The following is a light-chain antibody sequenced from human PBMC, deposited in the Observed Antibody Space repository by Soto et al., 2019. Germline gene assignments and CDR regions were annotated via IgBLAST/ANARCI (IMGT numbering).Light chain of an antibody. CDR1: SSDVGVYNY. CDR3: CSYVGSYSYV. Sequence: QSALTQPRSVSGSPGQSVTISCTGTSSDVGVYNYVSWFQQHPGKAPKLMIYDVNTRPSGVPDRFSGSKSGNTASLTISGLQAEDEGDYYCCSYVGSYSYVFGSGTKLTV. J-gene: IGLJ1*01. V-gene: IGLV2-11*01. CDR2: DVN.